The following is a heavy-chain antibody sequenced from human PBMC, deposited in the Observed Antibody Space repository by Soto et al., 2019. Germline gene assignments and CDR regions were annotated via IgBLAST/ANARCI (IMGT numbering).Heavy chain of an antibody. D-gene: IGHD3-3*01. CDR2: IIPIFGTA. V-gene: IGHV1-69*06. Sequence: SVKVSCKASGGTFSSYAISWVRQAPGQGLEWMGGIIPIFGTANYAQKFQGRVTITADKSTSTAYMELSSLRSEDTAVYYCASAGGLRFLEWLHWSHWGQGTTVTVSS. CDR1: GGTFSSYA. CDR3: ASAGGLRFLEWLHWSH. J-gene: IGHJ6*02.